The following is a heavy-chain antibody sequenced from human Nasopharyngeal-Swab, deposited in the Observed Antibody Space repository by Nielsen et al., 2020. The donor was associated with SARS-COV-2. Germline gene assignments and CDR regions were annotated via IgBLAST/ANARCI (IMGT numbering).Heavy chain of an antibody. CDR3: ARGGVLLWFGELLKPIYYYYYGMDV. CDR2: IVVGSGNT. V-gene: IGHV1-58*02. Sequence: SVKVSCKASGFTFTSSAMQWVRQARGQRLEWIGWIVVGSGNTNYAQKFQERVTITRDMSTSTAYMELSSLRSDDTAVYYCARGGVLLWFGELLKPIYYYYYGMDVWGQGTTVTVSS. D-gene: IGHD3-10*01. CDR1: GFTFTSSA. J-gene: IGHJ6*02.